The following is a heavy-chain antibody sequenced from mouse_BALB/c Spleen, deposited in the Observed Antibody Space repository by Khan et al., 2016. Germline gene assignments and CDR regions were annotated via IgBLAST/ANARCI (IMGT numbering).Heavy chain of an antibody. V-gene: IGHV1-69*02. CDR1: GYTFTSYW. CDR2: IYPSDIYT. D-gene: IGHD2-4*01. J-gene: IGHJ3*01. Sequence: QVQLQQPGAELVRPGASVKLSCKASGYTFTSYWINWMKQRPGQGLEWIGNIYPSDIYTNYNQKFKDKATLTVDKSSSTAYMQLSSPTSEDSAIYDCTRGESTMIRGFAYWGQGTLVTVSA. CDR3: TRGESTMIRGFAY.